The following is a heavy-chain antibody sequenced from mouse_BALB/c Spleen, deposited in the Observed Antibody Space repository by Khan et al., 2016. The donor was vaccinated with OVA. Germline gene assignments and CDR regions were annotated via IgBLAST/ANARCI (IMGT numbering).Heavy chain of an antibody. CDR1: GYTFTSYV. CDR2: INPYNDGT. D-gene: IGHD1-1*01. J-gene: IGHJ3*01. Sequence: VQLKQSGPELVKPGASVKMSCKASGYTFTSYVMHWVKQKPGQGLEWIGYINPYNDGTKYNEKFKGKATLTSDKSSSTAYMELSSLTSADSAVYYCARRDYYGSSSFAYWGQGTLVTVSA. V-gene: IGHV1S136*01. CDR3: ARRDYYGSSSFAY.